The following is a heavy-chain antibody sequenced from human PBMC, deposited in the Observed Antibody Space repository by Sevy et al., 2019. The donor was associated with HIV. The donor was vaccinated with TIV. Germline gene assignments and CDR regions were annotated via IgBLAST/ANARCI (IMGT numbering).Heavy chain of an antibody. V-gene: IGHV3-30*18. CDR2: ISYDGSNK. Sequence: GGSLRLSCAASGFTFSSYGMHWVRQAPGKGLEWVAVISYDGSNKYYADSVKGRFTISRDNSKNTLYLQMNSLRAEDTAGYYCAKEMSIGGIAVAGSYNYYYYGMDVWGQGTTVTVSS. D-gene: IGHD6-19*01. CDR3: AKEMSIGGIAVAGSYNYYYYGMDV. J-gene: IGHJ6*02. CDR1: GFTFSSYG.